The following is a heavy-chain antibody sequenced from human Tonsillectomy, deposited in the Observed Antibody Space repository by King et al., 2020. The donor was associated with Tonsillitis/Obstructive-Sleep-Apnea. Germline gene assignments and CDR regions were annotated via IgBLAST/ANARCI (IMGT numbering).Heavy chain of an antibody. V-gene: IGHV4-31*03. CDR1: GGSISSGGYY. CDR3: AGGGAYYDFWSGYYWDLDWFDP. D-gene: IGHD3-3*01. J-gene: IGHJ5*02. Sequence: QLQESGPGLVKPSQTLSLTCTVSGGSISSGGYYWSWIRQHPGKGLEWIGYIYYSGSTYYNPSLTSRVTISVDTFKNQFSLTLSSVTAADTAGYYCAGGGAYYDFWSGYYWDLDWFDPWGQGTLVTVSS. CDR2: IYYSGST.